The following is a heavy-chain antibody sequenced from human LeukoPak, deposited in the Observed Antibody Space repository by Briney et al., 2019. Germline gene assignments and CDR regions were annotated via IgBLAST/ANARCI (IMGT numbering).Heavy chain of an antibody. CDR2: ISSSSSYI. V-gene: IGHV3-21*01. J-gene: IGHJ4*02. CDR3: ARDLVEYQPLIGC. D-gene: IGHD2-2*01. CDR1: GFTFSSYS. Sequence: GGSLRLSCAASGFTFSSYSMNWVRQAPGKGLEWVSSISSSSSYIYYADSVKGRFTISRDNAKNSLYLQMNSLRAEDTAVYYCARDLVEYQPLIGCWGQGTLVTVSS.